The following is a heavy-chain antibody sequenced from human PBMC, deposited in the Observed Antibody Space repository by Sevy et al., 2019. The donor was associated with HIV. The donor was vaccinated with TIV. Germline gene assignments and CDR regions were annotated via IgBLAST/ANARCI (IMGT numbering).Heavy chain of an antibody. V-gene: IGHV5-51*03. CDR2: IYPDDSDI. Sequence: QQRESLKISCRASGYRFSSYWIAWVRQVPGKGLEWMGIIYPDDSDIRYSPSLQGQVTISVDKSISTAYLQWSSLEASDTAMYFCARRFYDSTGYPQYFFDYWGQGTLVTVSS. CDR1: GYRFSSYW. CDR3: ARRFYDSTGYPQYFFDY. J-gene: IGHJ4*02. D-gene: IGHD3-22*01.